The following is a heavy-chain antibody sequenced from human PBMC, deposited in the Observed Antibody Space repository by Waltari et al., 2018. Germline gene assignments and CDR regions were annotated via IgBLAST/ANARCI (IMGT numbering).Heavy chain of an antibody. Sequence: QVQLQESGPGLVKPSETLSLTCTVSGYSISSGYYWGWIRQPPGKGLEWIGSIYHSGSTYYNPSLKSRVTISVDTSKNQFSLKLSSVTAADTAVYYCARDPTTYIAAGPFDPWGQGTLVTVSS. CDR1: GYSISSGYY. D-gene: IGHD6-13*01. J-gene: IGHJ5*02. CDR3: ARDPTTYIAAGPFDP. CDR2: IYHSGST. V-gene: IGHV4-38-2*02.